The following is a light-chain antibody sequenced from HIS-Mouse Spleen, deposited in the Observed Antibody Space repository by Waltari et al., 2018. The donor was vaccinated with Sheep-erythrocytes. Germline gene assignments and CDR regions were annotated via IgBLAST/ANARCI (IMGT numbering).Light chain of an antibody. CDR1: SRDVVGYNY. CDR3: SSYAGSNNHV. Sequence: QSALTQPPSASGSPGQSVTISCTGPSRDVVGYNYVSWYQQHPGKAPKLMIYEVSKRPSGVPDRFSGSKSGNTASLTVSGLQAEDEADYYCSSYAGSNNHVFATGTKVTVL. J-gene: IGLJ1*01. CDR2: EVS. V-gene: IGLV2-8*01.